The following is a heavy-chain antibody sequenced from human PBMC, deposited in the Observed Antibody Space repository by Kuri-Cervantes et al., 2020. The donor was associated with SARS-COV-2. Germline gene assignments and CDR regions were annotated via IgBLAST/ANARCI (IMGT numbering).Heavy chain of an antibody. Sequence: SETLSLTCTVSGDSISSYYWTWIRQPPGKGLEWIGYIYYSGGTYYNPSLKSRVTISVDTSKNQFSLKLSSVTAADTAVYYCATGFYGEYFDYWGQGTLVTVSS. D-gene: IGHD4-17*01. V-gene: IGHV4-59*12. J-gene: IGHJ4*02. CDR2: IYYSGGT. CDR1: GDSISSYY. CDR3: ATGFYGEYFDY.